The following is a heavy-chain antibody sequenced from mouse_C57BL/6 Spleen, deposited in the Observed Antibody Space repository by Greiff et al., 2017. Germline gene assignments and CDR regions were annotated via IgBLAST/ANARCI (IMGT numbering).Heavy chain of an antibody. V-gene: IGHV1-19*01. CDR2: INPYNGGT. Sequence: VQLQQSGPVLVKPGASVKMSCKASGYTFTDYYMNWVKQSHGKSLEWIGVINPYNGGTSYNQKFKGKATLTVDKSSSTAYMELNSLTSEDSAVYYCASYYGNYGAMDYWGQGTSVTVSS. D-gene: IGHD2-1*01. J-gene: IGHJ4*01. CDR1: GYTFTDYY. CDR3: ASYYGNYGAMDY.